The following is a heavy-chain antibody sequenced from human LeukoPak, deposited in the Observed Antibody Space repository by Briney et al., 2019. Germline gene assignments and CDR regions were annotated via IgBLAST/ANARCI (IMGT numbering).Heavy chain of an antibody. Sequence: SDTVSLTCTVYGGSFNGWFWSWIRQHPGKGLEWIGEINHSGSTNYNPSLKIRVTISVDTSKRQFSLKLTSVTAADTAVYYCARAPPYTSGGALDIWGQGTVVTVSS. J-gene: IGHJ3*02. CDR2: INHSGST. V-gene: IGHV4-34*01. CDR3: ARAPPYTSGGALDI. CDR1: GGSFNGWF. D-gene: IGHD6-25*01.